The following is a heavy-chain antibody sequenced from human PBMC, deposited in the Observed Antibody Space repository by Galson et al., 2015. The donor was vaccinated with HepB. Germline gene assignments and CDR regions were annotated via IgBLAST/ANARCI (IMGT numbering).Heavy chain of an antibody. V-gene: IGHV4-34*01. CDR1: GGSFSGYY. Sequence: SETLSLTCAVYGGSFSGYYWSWIRQPPGKGLEWIGEINHSGSTNYNPSLKSRVTISVDTSKNQFSLKLSSVTAADTAVYYCASPIVVVPAARKKNYYYYGMDVWGQGTTVTVSS. CDR2: INHSGST. CDR3: ASPIVVVPAARKKNYYYYGMDV. J-gene: IGHJ6*02. D-gene: IGHD2-2*01.